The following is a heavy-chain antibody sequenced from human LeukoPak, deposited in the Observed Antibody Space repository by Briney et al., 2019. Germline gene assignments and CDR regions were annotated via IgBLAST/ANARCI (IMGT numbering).Heavy chain of an antibody. CDR3: ARDMYYSRRYFQH. CDR2: MNPNSGNT. V-gene: IGHV1-8*02. J-gene: IGHJ1*01. CDR1: GGTFSSYA. D-gene: IGHD2/OR15-2a*01. Sequence: ASVKVSCKASGGTFSSYAISWVRQAPGQGLEWMGWMNPNSGNTGYAQKFQGRVTMTRNTSISTAYMELSSLRSEDTAVYYCARDMYYSRRYFQHWGQGTLVTVSS.